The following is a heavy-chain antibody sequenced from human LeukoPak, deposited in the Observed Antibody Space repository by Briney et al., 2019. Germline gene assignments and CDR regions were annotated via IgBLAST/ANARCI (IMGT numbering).Heavy chain of an antibody. CDR3: ARGRITMIGD. V-gene: IGHV4-31*03. Sequence: NPSETLSLTCTVSGGSISSGGYYWSWIRQHPGKGLEWIGYIYYSGSTYYNPSLKSRVAISVDTSKNQFSLKLSSVTAADTAVYYCARGRITMIGDWGRGTLVTVSS. D-gene: IGHD3-22*01. J-gene: IGHJ4*02. CDR1: GGSISSGGYY. CDR2: IYYSGST.